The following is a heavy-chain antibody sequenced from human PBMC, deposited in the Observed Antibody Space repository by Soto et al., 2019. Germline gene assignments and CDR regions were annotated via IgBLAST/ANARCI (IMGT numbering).Heavy chain of an antibody. Sequence: LSLTCAITGDSVSSNSAGWSWVRQSPSRGLEWLGRTYYRSKWYYEYAVSVRGRITINPDTSKNQYSLQLNSVTPEDTAVYFCARGEQYSGRIFDYWGQGTLVTVSP. CDR3: ARGEQYSGRIFDY. CDR2: TYYRSKWYY. J-gene: IGHJ4*01. CDR1: GDSVSSNSAG. V-gene: IGHV6-1*01. D-gene: IGHD1-26*01.